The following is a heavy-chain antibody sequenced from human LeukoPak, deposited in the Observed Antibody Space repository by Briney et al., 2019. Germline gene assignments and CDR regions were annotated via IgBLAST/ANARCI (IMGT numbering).Heavy chain of an antibody. J-gene: IGHJ6*02. V-gene: IGHV3-15*04. CDR2: TVSGIDGGTT. CDR3: TTDEDWNYARKDV. D-gene: IGHD1-7*01. Sequence: GGSLRLSCAASGFTFNYAWMSWVRQVPGEGLEWVGLTVSGIDGGTTDYATPVKGRFTISRDDSKSTLYLQMNSLKIEDTAVYYCTTDEDWNYARKDVWGQGATVIVSS. CDR1: GFTFNYAW.